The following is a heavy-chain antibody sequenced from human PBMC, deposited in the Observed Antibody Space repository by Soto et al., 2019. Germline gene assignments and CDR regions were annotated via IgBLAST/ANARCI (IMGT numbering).Heavy chain of an antibody. J-gene: IGHJ5*02. CDR1: GGSISSGDYY. CDR2: IYYSGST. CDR3: ASQASITMVRGVISWFDP. Sequence: QVQLQESGPGLVKPSQTLSLTCTVSGGSISSGDYYWSWIRQPPGKGLEWIGYIYYSGSTYYNPSLKSRVTISVDTSKNQFSLKLSSVTAADTAVYYCASQASITMVRGVISWFDPWGQGTLVTVSS. V-gene: IGHV4-30-4*01. D-gene: IGHD3-10*01.